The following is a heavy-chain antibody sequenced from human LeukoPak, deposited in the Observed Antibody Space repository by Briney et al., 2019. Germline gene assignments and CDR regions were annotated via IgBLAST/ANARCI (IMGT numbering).Heavy chain of an antibody. J-gene: IGHJ6*02. V-gene: IGHV3-48*04. CDR2: ISSSSSTI. CDR1: GFTFSSYS. Sequence: GGSLRLSCAASGFTFSSYSMNWVRQAPGKGLEWVSYISSSSSTIYYADSVKGRFTISRDNAKNSLYLQMNSLRAEDTAVYYCARAALVIAAAGTYYYYGMDVWGQGTTVTVSS. CDR3: ARAALVIAAAGTYYYYGMDV. D-gene: IGHD6-13*01.